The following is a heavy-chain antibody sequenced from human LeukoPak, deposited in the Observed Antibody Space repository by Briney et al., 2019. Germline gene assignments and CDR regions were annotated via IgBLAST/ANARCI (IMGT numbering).Heavy chain of an antibody. CDR1: GGSFSGYY. CDR2: INHSGST. CDR3: AIYPLIGSGLFDI. V-gene: IGHV4-34*01. J-gene: IGHJ3*02. Sequence: SETLSLTCAVYGGSFSGYYWSWIRQPPGKGLEWIGEINHSGSTNYNPSLKSRVTISVDTSKNQFSLKLSSVTAADTAVYYCAIYPLIGSGLFDIWGQGTMVTVSS.